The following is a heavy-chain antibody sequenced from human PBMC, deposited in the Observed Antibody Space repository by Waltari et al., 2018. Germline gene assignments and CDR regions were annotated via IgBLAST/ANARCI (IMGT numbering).Heavy chain of an antibody. CDR1: GGSISSGSYY. J-gene: IGHJ4*02. V-gene: IGHV4-61*02. Sequence: QVQLQESGPGLVKPSQTLSLTCTVSGGSISSGSYYWSWIRPPAGRGLEWIGRGYTSGSTNYNPSLKSRVTISVDTSKNQFSLKLSSVTAADTAVYYCARDAIYCGGDCYGYYFDYWGQGTLVTVSS. CDR2: GYTSGST. D-gene: IGHD2-21*01. CDR3: ARDAIYCGGDCYGYYFDY.